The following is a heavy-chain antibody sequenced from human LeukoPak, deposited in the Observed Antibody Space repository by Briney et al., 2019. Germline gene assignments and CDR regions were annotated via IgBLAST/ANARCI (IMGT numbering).Heavy chain of an antibody. CDR3: ARAVSGPHFGY. D-gene: IGHD6-19*01. Sequence: SETLSLTCTVSGGSISSSSYYWGWIRQPPGKGLEWIGSIYYSGSTYYNPSLKSRVTISVDTSKNQFSLKLSSVTAADTAVYYCARAVSGPHFGYWGQGTLVTVSS. CDR1: GGSISSSSYY. J-gene: IGHJ4*02. V-gene: IGHV4-39*01. CDR2: IYYSGST.